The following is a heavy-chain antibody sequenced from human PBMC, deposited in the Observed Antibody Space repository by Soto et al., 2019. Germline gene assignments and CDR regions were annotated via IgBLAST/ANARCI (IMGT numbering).Heavy chain of an antibody. CDR3: ARDFGVVVPAATFDY. D-gene: IGHD2-2*01. J-gene: IGHJ4*02. CDR1: GYTFTSYD. V-gene: IGHV1-8*01. CDR2: MNPNSGNT. Sequence: ASVKGSCKASGYTFTSYDINWVRQATGQGLEWMGWMNPNSGNTGYAQKFQGRVTMTRNTSISTAYMELRSLRSDDTAVYYCARDFGVVVPAATFDYWGQGTLVTGSA.